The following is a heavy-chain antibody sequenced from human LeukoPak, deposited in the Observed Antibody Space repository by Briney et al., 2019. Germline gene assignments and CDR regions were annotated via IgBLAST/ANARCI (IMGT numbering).Heavy chain of an antibody. CDR1: GYTFTSYA. V-gene: IGHV1-3*01. CDR3: ARDAPRKYSSSWYAYYYYYGMDV. D-gene: IGHD6-13*01. CDR2: INAGNGNT. J-gene: IGHJ6*02. Sequence: GASVKVSCKASGYTFTSYAMHWVRQAPGQRREWMGWINAGNGNTKYSQKFQGRVTITRDTSASTAYMELSSLRSEDTAVYYCARDAPRKYSSSWYAYYYYYGMDVWGQGTTVTVSS.